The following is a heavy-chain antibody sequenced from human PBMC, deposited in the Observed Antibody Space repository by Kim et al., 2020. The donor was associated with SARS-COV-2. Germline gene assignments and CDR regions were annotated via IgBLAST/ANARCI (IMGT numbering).Heavy chain of an antibody. CDR1: GGSISSYY. V-gene: IGHV4-59*01. CDR3: ARVGVGLGGSAFSSNFYY. CDR2: IYYSGST. D-gene: IGHD1-26*01. J-gene: IGHJ4*02. Sequence: SETLSLTCTVSGGSISSYYWSWIRQPPGKGLEWIGYIYYSGSTNYNPSLKSRVTISVDTSKNQFSLKLSSVTAADTAVYYCARVGVGLGGSAFSSNFYYCGPGTLVTVSS.